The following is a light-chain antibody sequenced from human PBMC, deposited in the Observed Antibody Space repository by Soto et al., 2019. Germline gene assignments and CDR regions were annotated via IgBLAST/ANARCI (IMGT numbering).Light chain of an antibody. CDR3: ASYTTSSTYV. CDR1: SSDVGAFNY. CDR2: DVS. V-gene: IGLV2-14*03. Sequence: QSALTQPASVSGSPGQSIAISCTGTSSDVGAFNYVSWYQQHPGKAPKFMIFDVSSRPSGVSDRFSGSKSGNTASLTIPGLQTEDEADYYCASYTTSSTYVFGTGTKVTVL. J-gene: IGLJ1*01.